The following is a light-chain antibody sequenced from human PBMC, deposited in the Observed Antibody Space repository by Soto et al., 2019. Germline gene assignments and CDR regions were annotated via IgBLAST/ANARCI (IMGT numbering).Light chain of an antibody. Sequence: EIVMTQSPATLSVSPGERATLSCRASQSVSSNLAWYQQKPGQAPRLLIYGASTRATGIPARFRGSGSGSEFSLPISSLQSEDFAVSYCKHYNNWPRTFGQGTKVEIK. CDR3: KHYNNWPRT. CDR1: QSVSSN. J-gene: IGKJ1*01. V-gene: IGKV3-15*01. CDR2: GAS.